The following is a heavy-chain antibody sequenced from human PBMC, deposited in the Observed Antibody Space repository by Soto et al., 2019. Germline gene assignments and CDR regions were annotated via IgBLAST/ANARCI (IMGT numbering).Heavy chain of an antibody. CDR2: IYYSGST. J-gene: IGHJ4*02. D-gene: IGHD3-3*01. Sequence: SETLSLTCTVSGGSISSYYWNWIRQPPGKGLEWIGYIYYSGSTNYNPSLKSRVTMSVDTSKNQFSLKLSSMTAADTAVYYCARGPSADKVDYWGQGTQVTVS. CDR1: GGSISSYY. CDR3: ARGPSADKVDY. V-gene: IGHV4-59*08.